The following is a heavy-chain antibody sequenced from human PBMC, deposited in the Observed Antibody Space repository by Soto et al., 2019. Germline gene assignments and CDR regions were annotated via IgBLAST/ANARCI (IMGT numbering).Heavy chain of an antibody. CDR2: INHSGST. J-gene: IGHJ3*02. CDR3: ALLDYGDYEAGDAFDI. D-gene: IGHD4-17*01. Sequence: QVQLQQWGAGLLKPSETLSLTCAVYGGSFSGYYWSWIRQPPGKGLEWIGEINHSGSTNYNPSLKRRVTISVDTSKNQFSLKLSSVTAADTAVYYCALLDYGDYEAGDAFDIWGQGTMVTVSS. CDR1: GGSFSGYY. V-gene: IGHV4-34*01.